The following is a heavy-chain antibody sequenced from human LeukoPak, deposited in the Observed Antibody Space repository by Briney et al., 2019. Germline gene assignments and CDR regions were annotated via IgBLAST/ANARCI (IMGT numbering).Heavy chain of an antibody. Sequence: ASVKVSCKASGYSFTSYDINWVRPATGQGLEWMGWMNPNSGNTGYAQKFQGRVTMTRDTSISTAYMELSSLRSEDTAVYYCARVFRGFWYFDLWGRGTLVTVSS. CDR1: GYSFTSYD. CDR3: ARVFRGFWYFDL. CDR2: MNPNSGNT. V-gene: IGHV1-8*01. J-gene: IGHJ2*01. D-gene: IGHD3-16*01.